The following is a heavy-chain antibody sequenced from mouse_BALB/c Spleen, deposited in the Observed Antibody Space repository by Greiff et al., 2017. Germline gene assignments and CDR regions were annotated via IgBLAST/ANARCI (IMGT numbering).Heavy chain of an antibody. CDR2: ISYSGST. J-gene: IGHJ3*01. Sequence: EVQLQQSGPGLVKPSQSLSLTCTVTGYSITSDYAWNWIRQFPGNKLEWMGYISYSGSTSYNPSLKSRISITRDTSKNQFFLQLNSVTTEDTATYYFARLSYWGQGTLVTVSA. CDR3: ARLSY. V-gene: IGHV3-2*02. CDR1: GYSITSDYA.